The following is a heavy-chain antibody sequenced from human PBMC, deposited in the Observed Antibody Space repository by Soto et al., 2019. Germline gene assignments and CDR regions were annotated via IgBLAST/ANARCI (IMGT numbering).Heavy chain of an antibody. CDR1: GFTVSSNY. CDR2: IYSGGST. Sequence: GGSLRLSCAASGFTVSSNYMSWVRQAPGKGLEWVSVIYSGGSTYYADSVKGRFTISRDNSKNTLYLQMNSLRAEDTAVYYCARDWAQTDCSGGSCYSNEDYPNWFDPWGQGTLVTVSS. J-gene: IGHJ5*02. D-gene: IGHD2-15*01. V-gene: IGHV3-66*01. CDR3: ARDWAQTDCSGGSCYSNEDYPNWFDP.